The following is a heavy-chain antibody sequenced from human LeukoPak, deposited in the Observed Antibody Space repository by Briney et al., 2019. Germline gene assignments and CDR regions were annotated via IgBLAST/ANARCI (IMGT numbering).Heavy chain of an antibody. J-gene: IGHJ6*03. CDR1: GGSFSGYY. V-gene: IGHV4-34*01. CDR2: INHSGST. Sequence: SETLTLTCAVYGGSFSGYYWSWIRQPPGKGLEWIGEINHSGSTNYNPSLKSRVTISVDTSKNQFSLKLSSVTAADTAVYYGARGIAAHGGYYYYYYYMDVWGKGTTVTVSS. CDR3: ARGIAAHGGYYYYYYYMDV. D-gene: IGHD6-6*01.